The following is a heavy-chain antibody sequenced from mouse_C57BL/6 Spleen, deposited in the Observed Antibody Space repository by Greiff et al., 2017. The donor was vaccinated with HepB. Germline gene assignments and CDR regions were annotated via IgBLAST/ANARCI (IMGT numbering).Heavy chain of an antibody. V-gene: IGHV1-64*01. CDR1: GYTFTSYW. Sequence: QVHVKQPGAELVKPGASVKLSCKASGYTFTSYWMHWVKQRPGQGLEWIGMIHPNSGSTNYNEKFKSKATLTVYKSSSTAYMQLSSLTSEDSAVYYCARFYDYDWDYAMDYWGQGTSVTVSS. CDR3: ARFYDYDWDYAMDY. CDR2: IHPNSGST. J-gene: IGHJ4*01. D-gene: IGHD2-4*01.